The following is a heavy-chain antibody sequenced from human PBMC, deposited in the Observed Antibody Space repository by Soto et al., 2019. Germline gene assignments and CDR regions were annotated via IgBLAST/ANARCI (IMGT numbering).Heavy chain of an antibody. Sequence: PGESLKISCKTSGYSFISYWVAWVRQLPGKGLEWMGTFYPGDSTSTYSPSFQGQVTISVDKSISTAYLQLSSLKASDTAMYYCVVVPAAMYYYYGMDVWGQGTTVTVSS. CDR2: FYPGDSTS. V-gene: IGHV5-51*01. J-gene: IGHJ6*02. CDR1: GYSFISYW. D-gene: IGHD2-2*01. CDR3: VVVPAAMYYYYGMDV.